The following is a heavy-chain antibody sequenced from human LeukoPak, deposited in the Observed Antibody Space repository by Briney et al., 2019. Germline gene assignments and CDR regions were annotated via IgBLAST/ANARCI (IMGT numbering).Heavy chain of an antibody. CDR3: AGKSSKTFFD. J-gene: IGHJ4*02. V-gene: IGHV1-2*05. CDR1: GYVFPDYN. CDR2: IKPNTGST. D-gene: IGHD3-3*01. Sequence: GASVKLSCTASGYVFPDYNIHWLRQAPGQGLQWMGRIKPNTGSTDYAQIFQVSVTMTRDTSISTVYMELSSLRPADTVFFCSAGKSSKTFFDWGQGALVTVSS.